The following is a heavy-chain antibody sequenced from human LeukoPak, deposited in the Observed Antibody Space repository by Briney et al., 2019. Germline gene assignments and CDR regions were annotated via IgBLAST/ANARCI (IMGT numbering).Heavy chain of an antibody. Sequence: GGSLRLSCAASGFTFSSYGMHWVRQAPGKGLEWVAVISYDGGNKYYADSVKGRFTISRDNSKNTLYLQMNSLRAEDTAVYYCAKAVRYFDWLCDYWGQGTLVTVSS. D-gene: IGHD3-9*01. CDR2: ISYDGGNK. V-gene: IGHV3-30*18. CDR1: GFTFSSYG. J-gene: IGHJ4*02. CDR3: AKAVRYFDWLCDY.